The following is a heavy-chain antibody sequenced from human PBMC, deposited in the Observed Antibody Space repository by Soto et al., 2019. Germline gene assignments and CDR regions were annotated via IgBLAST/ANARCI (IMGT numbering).Heavy chain of an antibody. V-gene: IGHV1-46*01. CDR1: GFTFTTYY. J-gene: IGHJ4*02. CDR2: IDPSGGST. D-gene: IGHD3-22*01. Sequence: QVRLVQSGAEVKKPGASVSISCKTSGFTFTTYYIHWVRQARGQGLEWMGMIDPSGGSTTYAQKFQGRITMTSDMSTSTVYMELSSLRSEDTAVYYCARVPYDTTGYYAFWGQGTLVTVSS. CDR3: ARVPYDTTGYYAF.